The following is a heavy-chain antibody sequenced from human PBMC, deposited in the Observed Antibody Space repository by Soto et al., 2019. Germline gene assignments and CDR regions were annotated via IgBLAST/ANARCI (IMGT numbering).Heavy chain of an antibody. CDR2: ISGSGGST. CDR1: GFTFSSYA. CDR3: AKNLGPQRSYYYYYGMDV. Sequence: EVQLLESGGGLVQPGGSLRLSCAASGFTFSSYAMSWVRQAPGKGLEWVSAISGSGGSTYYADSVKGRFTISRDNSKNTLYLQMNSLRAEYTAVYYCAKNLGPQRSYYYYYGMDVWGQGTTVTVSS. J-gene: IGHJ6*02. V-gene: IGHV3-23*01. D-gene: IGHD6-25*01.